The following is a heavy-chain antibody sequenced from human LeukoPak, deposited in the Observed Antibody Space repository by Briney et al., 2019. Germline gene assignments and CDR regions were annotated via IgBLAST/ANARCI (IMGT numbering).Heavy chain of an antibody. V-gene: IGHV3-23*01. D-gene: IGHD7-27*01. Sequence: GGSLRLSCAASGFAFSSHGMDWVRQAPGMGLEWVSGVSPSGDITYYADSVKGRFAISRDNSRNTVYFQLDSLRADDTAVYYCAKDIDWGRFDVWGRGTLVTVSS. J-gene: IGHJ2*01. CDR1: GFAFSSHG. CDR3: AKDIDWGRFDV. CDR2: VSPSGDIT.